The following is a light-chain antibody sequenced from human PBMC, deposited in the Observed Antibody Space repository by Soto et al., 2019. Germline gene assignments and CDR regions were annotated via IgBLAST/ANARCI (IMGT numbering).Light chain of an antibody. J-gene: IGLJ2*01. Sequence: QSVLTQPPSASGTPGQRVTISCYGSTSNIGSNTVSWYQQLPGTAPKLLIHRNNQWPSGVPDRFSGSKSGASASLAISGLQSEDEADYYCAAWDDNLNGPVFGGGTQLTVL. CDR2: RNN. CDR3: AAWDDNLNGPV. V-gene: IGLV1-44*01. CDR1: TSNIGSNT.